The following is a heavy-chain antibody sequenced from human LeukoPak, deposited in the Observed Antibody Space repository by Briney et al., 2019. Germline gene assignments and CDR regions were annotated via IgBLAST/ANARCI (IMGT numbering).Heavy chain of an antibody. D-gene: IGHD4-17*01. J-gene: IGHJ6*02. V-gene: IGHV1-58*01. CDR2: IVVGSGNT. CDR3: AAPMGLDYGDWRYYYYYGMDV. Sequence: ASVKVSCKASGFTFTSSAVQWVRQARGQRLEWIGWIVVGSGNTNYAQKFQERVTITRDMSTSTAYMGLSSLRSEDTAVYYCAAPMGLDYGDWRYYYYYGMDVWGQGTTVTVSS. CDR1: GFTFTSSA.